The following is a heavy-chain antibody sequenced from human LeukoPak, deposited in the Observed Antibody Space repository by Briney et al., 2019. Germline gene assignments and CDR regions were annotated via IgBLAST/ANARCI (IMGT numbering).Heavy chain of an antibody. CDR3: ARRDGTFDN. CDR2: IHYSGTT. V-gene: IGHV4-59*08. D-gene: IGHD1-14*01. CDR1: GGSVRSYY. J-gene: IGHJ5*02. Sequence: SETLSLTCTVSGGSVRSYYWSWIRQPPGKGLEWIGHIHYSGTTNYHPSLKSRVTISIDTSKNQFSLKLSSVTAADTAVYYCARRDGTFDNWGQGTLVTVSS.